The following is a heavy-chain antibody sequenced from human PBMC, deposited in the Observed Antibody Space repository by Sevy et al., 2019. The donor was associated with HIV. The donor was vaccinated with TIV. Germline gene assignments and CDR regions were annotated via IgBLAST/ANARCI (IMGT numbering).Heavy chain of an antibody. V-gene: IGHV3-23*01. D-gene: IGHD6-19*01. Sequence: GGSLRLSCAASGFTFSSYAMSWVRQAPGKGLEWVSAISGSGGSTYYADSVKGRFTISRDNSKNTLYLQMNSLRAEDTAVYYYAKVKEQWLVPRYFDYWGQGTLFTVSS. CDR3: AKVKEQWLVPRYFDY. CDR2: ISGSGGST. CDR1: GFTFSSYA. J-gene: IGHJ4*02.